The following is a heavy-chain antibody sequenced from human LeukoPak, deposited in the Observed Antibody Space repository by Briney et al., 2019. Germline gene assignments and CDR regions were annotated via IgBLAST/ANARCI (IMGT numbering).Heavy chain of an antibody. CDR2: ISYDGTNK. D-gene: IGHD3-22*01. CDR3: ASGGYHSSVYYVYGPYNH. CDR1: GLTFSGSA. Sequence: PGGSLRLSCAASGLTFSGSAMHWVRQAPGKGLEWVAVISYDGTNKYYADSVEGRFSISRDNSKNTLYLQMNSLRAEDTAVYYCASGGYHSSVYYVYGPYNHWGQGTLVTVSS. V-gene: IGHV3-30*04. J-gene: IGHJ5*02.